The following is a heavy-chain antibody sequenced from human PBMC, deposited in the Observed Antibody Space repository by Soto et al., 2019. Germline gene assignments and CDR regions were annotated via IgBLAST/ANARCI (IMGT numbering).Heavy chain of an antibody. Sequence: QVQLVQSGAEVKKPGASVKVSCKASGYTFTGYYMHWVRQAPGQGLEWMGWINPNSGGTNYAQKFQGWVTMTRDTSSSTAYRELSRLRSDDTAVYYCARDIHRDDYGDCVGGGPFDYWGQGTLVTVSS. CDR1: GYTFTGYY. CDR2: INPNSGGT. V-gene: IGHV1-2*04. CDR3: ARDIHRDDYGDCVGGGPFDY. J-gene: IGHJ4*02. D-gene: IGHD4-17*01.